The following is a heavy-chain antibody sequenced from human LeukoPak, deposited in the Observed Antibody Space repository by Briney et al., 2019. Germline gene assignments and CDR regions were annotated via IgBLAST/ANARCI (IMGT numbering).Heavy chain of an antibody. CDR3: ARGGELDH. CDR2: ISYDGSNK. J-gene: IGHJ4*02. CDR1: GFTFSSYG. V-gene: IGHV3-30*03. Sequence: GRSLRLSCAASGFTFSSYGMHWVRQAPGKGLEWVAVISYDGSNKYYADSVKGRFTISRDNSKNTLYLQMNSLRAEDTAVYYCARGGELDHWGQGTLVTVSS. D-gene: IGHD1-26*01.